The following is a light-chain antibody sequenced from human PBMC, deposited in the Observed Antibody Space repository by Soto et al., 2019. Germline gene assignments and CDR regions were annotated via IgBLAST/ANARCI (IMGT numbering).Light chain of an antibody. CDR3: QQYGSSPRT. Sequence: EIVLTQSPGTLSLSPGERATLSCRASQSVSSSYFAWYQQKPGQAPRLLIYGASRRATGIPARFSGSGSGTDFTLTISRLEPEDFAVYYCQQYGSSPRTFGQGTKVEIK. J-gene: IGKJ1*01. CDR1: QSVSSSY. V-gene: IGKV3-20*01. CDR2: GAS.